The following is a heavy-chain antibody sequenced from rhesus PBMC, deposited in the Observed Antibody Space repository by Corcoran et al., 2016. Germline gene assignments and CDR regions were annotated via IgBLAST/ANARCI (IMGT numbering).Heavy chain of an antibody. CDR1: GHSFRGSW. V-gene: IGHV5-43*01. CDR2: IYPGDSDT. Sequence: DVQLVQSGAEVKRPGESLRSSCKTPGHSFRGSWISWVRQMPGKGLEWMGSIYPGDSDTRYNPSFQGHVTISADKSISTTYLQWSSLKASDTATYYCAKGIGGFDYWGQGVLVTVSS. D-gene: IGHD2-39*02. CDR3: AKGIGGFDY. J-gene: IGHJ4*01.